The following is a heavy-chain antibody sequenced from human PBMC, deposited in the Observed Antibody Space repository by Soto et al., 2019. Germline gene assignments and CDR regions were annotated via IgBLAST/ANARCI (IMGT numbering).Heavy chain of an antibody. D-gene: IGHD3-22*01. Sequence: SETLSLTCAVYGGSFSGYYWSWIRQPPGKGLEWIGEINHSGSTNYNPSLKSRVTISVDTSKNQFSLKLSSVTAADTAVYYCARGVGGYYSTFDYWGPVTPVTVSS. V-gene: IGHV4-34*01. CDR1: GGSFSGYY. CDR2: INHSGST. J-gene: IGHJ4*01. CDR3: ARGVGGYYSTFDY.